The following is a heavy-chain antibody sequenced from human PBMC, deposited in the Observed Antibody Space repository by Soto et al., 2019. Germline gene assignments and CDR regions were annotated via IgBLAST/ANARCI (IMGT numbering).Heavy chain of an antibody. D-gene: IGHD1-26*01. V-gene: IGHV1-18*01. CDR2: ISAYNGNT. Sequence: ASVKVSCKASGYTFTSYGISWVRQAPGQGLEWMGWISAYNGNTNYAQKLQGRVTMTTDTSTSTAYMELRSLRSDDTAVYYCASPSGSYSPLQLGIGKKRYGMDVWGQGTTVTVSS. J-gene: IGHJ6*02. CDR1: GYTFTSYG. CDR3: ASPSGSYSPLQLGIGKKRYGMDV.